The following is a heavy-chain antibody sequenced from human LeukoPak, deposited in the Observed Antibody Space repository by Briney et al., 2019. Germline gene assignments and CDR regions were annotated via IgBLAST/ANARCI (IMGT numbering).Heavy chain of an antibody. D-gene: IGHD1-26*01. CDR2: IIPIFGTA. Sequence: GASVKVSCMASGYTFTGYYMHWVRQAPGQGLEWMGGIIPIFGTANYAQKFQGRVTITADKSTSTAYMELSSLRSEDTAVYYSARAQWELRYFDYWGQGTLVTVSS. CDR3: ARAQWELRYFDY. CDR1: GYTFTGYY. J-gene: IGHJ4*02. V-gene: IGHV1-69*06.